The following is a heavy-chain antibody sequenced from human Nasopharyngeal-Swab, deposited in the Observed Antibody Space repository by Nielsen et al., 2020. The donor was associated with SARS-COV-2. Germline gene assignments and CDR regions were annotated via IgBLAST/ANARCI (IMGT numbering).Heavy chain of an antibody. D-gene: IGHD2-2*02. V-gene: IGHV3-23*01. CDR3: AKDSCSSTSCYTWDWGENWFDP. CDR2: ISGSGGST. Sequence: WIRQPPGKGLEWVSAISGSGGSTYYADSVKGRFTISRDNSKNTLYPQMNSLRAEDTAVYYCAKDSCSSTSCYTWDWGENWFDPWGQGTLVTVSS. J-gene: IGHJ5*02.